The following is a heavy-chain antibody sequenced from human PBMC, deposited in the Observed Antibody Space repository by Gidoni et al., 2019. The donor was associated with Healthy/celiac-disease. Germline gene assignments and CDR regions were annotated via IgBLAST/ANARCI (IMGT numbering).Heavy chain of an antibody. Sequence: QVQLLESGGGVVQPGRSLRLSCAASGFTFSSYVMHWVRQAPGKGLEWVAVISYDGSNKYYADSVKGRFTISRDNSKSTLYLQMNSLRAEDTAVYYCALQQGYSNYPTLDYWGQGTLVTVSS. CDR3: ALQQGYSNYPTLDY. CDR2: ISYDGSNK. J-gene: IGHJ4*02. V-gene: IGHV3-30*03. D-gene: IGHD4-4*01. CDR1: GFTFSSYV.